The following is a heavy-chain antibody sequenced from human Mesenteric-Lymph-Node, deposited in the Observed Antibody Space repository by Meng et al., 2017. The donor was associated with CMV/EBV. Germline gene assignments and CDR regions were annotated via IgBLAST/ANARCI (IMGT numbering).Heavy chain of an antibody. D-gene: IGHD6-13*01. CDR1: GFSFNGFG. CDR3: ARDRGIPAYYFDY. Sequence: CAAFGFSFNGFGIHWVRQAPGKGLECVAVIWNDGTLDYYADSVKGRFTISRDNSKNTLYLQMNSLRAEDTAVYYCARDRGIPAYYFDYWGQGALVTVSS. J-gene: IGHJ4*02. CDR2: IWNDGTLD. V-gene: IGHV3-33*01.